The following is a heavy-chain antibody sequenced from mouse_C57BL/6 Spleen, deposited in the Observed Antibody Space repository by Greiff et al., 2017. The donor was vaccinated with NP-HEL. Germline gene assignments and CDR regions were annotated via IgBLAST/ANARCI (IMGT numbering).Heavy chain of an antibody. CDR2: INYDGSST. CDR3: ARELRSGYFDV. Sequence: EVQLVESEGGLVQPGSSMKLSCTASGFTFSDYYMAWVRQVPEKGLEWVANINYDGSSTYYLDSLKSRFIISKDNAKNILYLQMSSLKSEDTATYYCARELRSGYFDVWGTGTTVTVSS. V-gene: IGHV5-16*01. D-gene: IGHD1-1*01. CDR1: GFTFSDYY. J-gene: IGHJ1*03.